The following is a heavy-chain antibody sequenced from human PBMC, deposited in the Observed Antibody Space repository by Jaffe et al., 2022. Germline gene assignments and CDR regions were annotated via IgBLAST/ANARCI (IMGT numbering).Heavy chain of an antibody. D-gene: IGHD2-15*01. J-gene: IGHJ6*03. CDR3: ARRVICSGGSCYYYYYYMDV. CDR1: GGSISSSNW. Sequence: QVQLQESGPGLVKPSGTLSLTCAVSGGSISSSNWWSWVRQPPGKGLEWIGEIYHSGSTNYNPSLKSRVTISVDKSKNQFSLKLSSVTAADTAVYYCARRVICSGGSCYYYYYYMDVWGKGTTVTVSS. V-gene: IGHV4-4*02. CDR2: IYHSGST.